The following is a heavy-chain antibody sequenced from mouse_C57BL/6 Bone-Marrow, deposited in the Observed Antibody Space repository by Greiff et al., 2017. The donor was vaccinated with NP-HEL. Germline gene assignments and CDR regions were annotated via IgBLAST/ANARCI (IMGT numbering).Heavy chain of an antibody. D-gene: IGHD1-1*01. CDR3: ARDYYGSSYYWYFDV. J-gene: IGHJ1*03. CDR1: GFTFSSYA. CDR2: ISDGGSYT. V-gene: IGHV5-4*03. Sequence: EVKVVESGGGLVKPGGSLKLSCAASGFTFSSYAMSWVRQTPEKRLAWVATISDGGSYTYYPANVKGRFTISRDNAKNNLYRQMSHLKSEDTAMYYCARDYYGSSYYWYFDVWGTGTTVTVSS.